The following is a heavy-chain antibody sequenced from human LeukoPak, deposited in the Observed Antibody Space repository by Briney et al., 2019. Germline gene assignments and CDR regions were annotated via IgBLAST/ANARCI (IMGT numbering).Heavy chain of an antibody. CDR2: ISYDGSNK. J-gene: IGHJ1*01. Sequence: GGSLRLSCAASGFTFSSYGMHWLRQAPGKGLEWVAVISYDGSNKYYADSVKGRFTISRDNSKNTLYLQMNSLRAEDTAVYYCAKKSNGLWWQPSTNEYFQHWGQGTLVTVSS. V-gene: IGHV3-30*18. D-gene: IGHD4/OR15-4a*01. CDR1: GFTFSSYG. CDR3: AKKSNGLWWQPSTNEYFQH.